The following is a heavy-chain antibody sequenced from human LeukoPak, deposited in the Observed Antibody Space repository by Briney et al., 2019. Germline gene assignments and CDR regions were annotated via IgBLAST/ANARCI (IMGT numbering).Heavy chain of an antibody. D-gene: IGHD5-24*01. CDR1: GFTFSSYS. V-gene: IGHV3-21*01. Sequence: PGGSLRLSCAASGFTFSSYSMNWVRQAPGKGLEGVSSISSSSSYIYYADSVKGRFTISRDNAKNPLYLQMNSRRAEDTAVYYCARGMATIDGYYYYMDVWGKGTTVTVSS. J-gene: IGHJ6*03. CDR2: ISSSSSYI. CDR3: ARGMATIDGYYYYMDV.